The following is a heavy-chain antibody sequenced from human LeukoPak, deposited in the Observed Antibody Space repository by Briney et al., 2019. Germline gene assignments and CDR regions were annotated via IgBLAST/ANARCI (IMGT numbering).Heavy chain of an antibody. CDR3: AGRISGYYYDSSGGNFDY. D-gene: IGHD3-22*01. CDR2: ISYDRSNK. J-gene: IGHJ4*02. Sequence: GGSLTLSCAASGFTFSSYGMHWVRQAPGKGLVGVAVISYDRSNKYYADSVKGRFTISRDNSKNTLYLQMNSLRAEDTAVYYCAGRISGYYYDSSGGNFDYWGQGTLVTVSS. V-gene: IGHV3-30*03. CDR1: GFTFSSYG.